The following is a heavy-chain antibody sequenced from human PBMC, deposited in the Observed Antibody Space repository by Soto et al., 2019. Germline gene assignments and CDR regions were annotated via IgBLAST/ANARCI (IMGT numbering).Heavy chain of an antibody. V-gene: IGHV1-24*01. CDR1: GYTLTELS. D-gene: IGHD3-3*01. CDR3: ATAGRRYDFWSSHFDY. Sequence: QVPLVQSGAEVKKPGASVKVSCKVSGYTLTELSMHWVRQAPGKGLEWMGGFDPEDGETIYAQKFQGRVTMTEDTSTDTAYMELSSLRSEDTAVYYCATAGRRYDFWSSHFDYWGQGTLVTVSS. CDR2: FDPEDGET. J-gene: IGHJ4*02.